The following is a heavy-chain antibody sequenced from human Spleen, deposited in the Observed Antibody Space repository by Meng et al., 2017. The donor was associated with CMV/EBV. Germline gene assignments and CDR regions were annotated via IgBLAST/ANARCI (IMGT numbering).Heavy chain of an antibody. V-gene: IGHV3-21*01. CDR2: ISSSSSYK. CDR1: YA. D-gene: IGHD3-22*01. Sequence: YAMTGVRQAPGKGVEGVASISSSSSYKYDEDSVKGRFTISRDNAENSLYLQMSSLRAEDTAVYYCARAQYDSSGYQYYYYGMDVWGQGTTVTVSS. J-gene: IGHJ6*02. CDR3: ARAQYDSSGYQYYYYGMDV.